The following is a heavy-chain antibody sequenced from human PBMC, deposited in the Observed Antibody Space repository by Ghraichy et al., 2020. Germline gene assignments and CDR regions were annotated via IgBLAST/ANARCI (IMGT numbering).Heavy chain of an antibody. D-gene: IGHD3-3*01. V-gene: IGHV4-59*01. J-gene: IGHJ4*02. CDR1: GGSISSYY. CDR3: ARYAGGGFYVPQVWSGYQNYFDY. CDR2: IYYSGST. Sequence: SETLSLTCTVSGGSISSYYWSWIRQPPGKGLEWIGYIYYSGSTNYNPSLKSRVTISVDTSKNQFSLKLSSVTAADTAVYYCARYAGGGFYVPQVWSGYQNYFDYWGQGTLVTVSS.